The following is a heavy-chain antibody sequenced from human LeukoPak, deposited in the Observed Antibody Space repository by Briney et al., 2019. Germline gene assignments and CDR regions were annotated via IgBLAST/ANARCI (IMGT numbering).Heavy chain of an antibody. J-gene: IGHJ4*02. CDR2: ISGSGGST. CDR3: AKFSSGYYWNDY. CDR1: GFTFSSYA. Sequence: GGSLRFSCAASGFTFSSYAMSWVRQAPGKGLEWVSAISGSGGSTYYADSVKGRFTISRDNSKNTLYLQMNSLRAEDTAVYYCAKFSSGYYWNDYWGQGTLVTVSS. D-gene: IGHD3-22*01. V-gene: IGHV3-23*01.